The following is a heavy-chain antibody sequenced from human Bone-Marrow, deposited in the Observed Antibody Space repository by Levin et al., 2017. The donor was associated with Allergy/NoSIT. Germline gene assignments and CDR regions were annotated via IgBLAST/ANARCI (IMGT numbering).Heavy chain of an antibody. CDR3: ARGVLRFLASPPLLYGMDV. Sequence: SQTLSLTCAVYGGSFSGYYWSWIRQPPGKGLEWIGEINHSGSTNYNPSLKSRVTISVDTSKNQLSLKLSSVTAADTAVYYCARGVLRFLASPPLLYGMDVWGQGTTVTVSS. V-gene: IGHV4-34*01. D-gene: IGHD3-3*01. CDR2: INHSGST. J-gene: IGHJ6*02. CDR1: GGSFSGYY.